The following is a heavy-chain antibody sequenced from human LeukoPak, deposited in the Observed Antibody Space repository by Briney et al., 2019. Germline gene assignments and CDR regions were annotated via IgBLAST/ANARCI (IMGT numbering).Heavy chain of an antibody. J-gene: IGHJ4*02. CDR3: AIGYCSSTSCSGPSIDY. D-gene: IGHD2-2*01. CDR1: GGTFSSYA. V-gene: IGHV1-69*04. CDR2: IIPILGIA. Sequence: SVKVSCKASGGTFSSYAISWVRPAPGQGLEWMGRIIPILGIANYAQKFQGRVTITTDESTSTAYMELSSLRSEDTAVYYCAIGYCSSTSCSGPSIDYWGQGTLVTVSS.